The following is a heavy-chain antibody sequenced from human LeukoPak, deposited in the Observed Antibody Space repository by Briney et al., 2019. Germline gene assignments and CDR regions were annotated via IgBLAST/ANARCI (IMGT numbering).Heavy chain of an antibody. D-gene: IGHD2-2*01. CDR1: GGSISSYY. CDR2: IYYSGST. CDR3: AKDGGYCSSTSCYKWFDP. V-gene: IGHV4-59*12. Sequence: SETLSLTCTVSGGSISSYYWSWIRQPPGKGLEWIGYIYYSGSTNYNPSLKSRVTISVDTSKNQFSLKLNSVTAADTAIYYCAKDGGYCSSTSCYKWFDPWGQGTLVTVSS. J-gene: IGHJ5*02.